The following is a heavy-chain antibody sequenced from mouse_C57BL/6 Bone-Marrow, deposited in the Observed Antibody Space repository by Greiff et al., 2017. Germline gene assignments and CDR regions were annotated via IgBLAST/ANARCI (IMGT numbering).Heavy chain of an antibody. D-gene: IGHD1-1*01. Sequence: EVQGVESGGGLVQPKGSLKLSCAASGFTFNTYAMHWVRQAPGKGLEWVARKRSKSSNYATYYADSVKDRFTISRDDSQSMLYLQMNNLKTEDTAMYDCVRGRAVVATDWYFDVWGTGTTVTVSS. V-gene: IGHV10-3*01. CDR3: VRGRAVVATDWYFDV. J-gene: IGHJ1*03. CDR2: KRSKSSNYAT. CDR1: GFTFNTYA.